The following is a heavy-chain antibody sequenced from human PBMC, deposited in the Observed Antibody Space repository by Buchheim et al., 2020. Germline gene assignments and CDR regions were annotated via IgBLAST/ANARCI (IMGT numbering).Heavy chain of an antibody. Sequence: QVQLVQSGAEVKKPGSSVKVSCKASGGTFSSYTISWVRQTPGQGLEWMGWINPNNGGTKYAQKFQDRVTMTRDTSISTAYMELSRLRSDDTAVYYCVPSNDWYYFDYWGQGTL. CDR3: VPSNDWYYFDY. CDR1: GGTFSSYT. CDR2: INPNNGGT. D-gene: IGHD6-19*01. V-gene: IGHV1-2*02. J-gene: IGHJ4*02.